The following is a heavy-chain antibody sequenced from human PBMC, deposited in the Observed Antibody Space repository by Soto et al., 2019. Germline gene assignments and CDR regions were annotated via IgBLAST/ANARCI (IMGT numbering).Heavy chain of an antibody. D-gene: IGHD3-3*01. CDR1: GGSISSSSYY. CDR3: ARHLITIFGVVIIPWFDP. Sequence: SETLSLTCTVSGGSISSSSYYWGWIRQPPGKGLEWIGSIYYSGSTYYNPSLKSRVTISVDTSKNQFSLKLSSVTAADTAVYYCARHLITIFGVVIIPWFDPWGQGTQVTAPQ. J-gene: IGHJ5*02. V-gene: IGHV4-39*01. CDR2: IYYSGST.